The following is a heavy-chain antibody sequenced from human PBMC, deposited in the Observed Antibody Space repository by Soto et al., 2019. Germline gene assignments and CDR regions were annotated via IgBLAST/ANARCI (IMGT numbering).Heavy chain of an antibody. CDR2: INHSGST. V-gene: IGHV4-34*01. J-gene: IGHJ4*02. CDR1: GGSFSGYY. D-gene: IGHD2-2*01. Sequence: QVQLQQWGAGLLKPSETLSLTCAVYGGSFSGYYWSWIRQPPGKGLEWIGEINHSGSTNYNPSLKSRVTISVDTSKNQFSLKLSSVTAADTAVYYCARGVPNPIVVVPAAMLYYFDYWGQGTLVTVSS. CDR3: ARGVPNPIVVVPAAMLYYFDY.